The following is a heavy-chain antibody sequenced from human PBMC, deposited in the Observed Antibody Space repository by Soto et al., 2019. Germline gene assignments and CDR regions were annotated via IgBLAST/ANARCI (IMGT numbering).Heavy chain of an antibody. CDR2: IWYDGSNK. J-gene: IGHJ4*02. D-gene: IGHD6-19*01. V-gene: IGHV3-33*01. CDR3: ARDGDGAVEFPFEY. Sequence: PGGSLRLSCAASGFTFSSYGMHWVRQPPGKGLEWVAVIWYDGSNKYYADSVKGRFTISRDNAKNTLYLQMNSLRVEDTAVYYCARDGDGAVEFPFEYWGQGTLVTVSS. CDR1: GFTFSSYG.